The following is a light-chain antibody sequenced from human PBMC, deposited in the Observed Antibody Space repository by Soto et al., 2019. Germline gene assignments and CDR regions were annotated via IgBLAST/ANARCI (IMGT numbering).Light chain of an antibody. Sequence: EIVMTQSPATLSVSPGERATISCRASQSLSSNLAWYQQTPGQAPRLLIYDTYTRATGIPARFSGSGSGTDFTLTVSSLQSEDFAVYYCIEYKKWPLTFGGGTKVEIK. V-gene: IGKV3-15*01. J-gene: IGKJ4*01. CDR2: DTY. CDR1: QSLSSN. CDR3: IEYKKWPLT.